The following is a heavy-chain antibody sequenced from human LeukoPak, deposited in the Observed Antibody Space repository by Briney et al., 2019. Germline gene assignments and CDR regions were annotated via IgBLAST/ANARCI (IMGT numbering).Heavy chain of an antibody. Sequence: ASVKVSCKASGYTFTSYYMHWVRQAPGQGLEWMGIINPRSGSTNYAQKFQGRVTMTRDMSTSTVYMELSSLRSEDTAVYYRAGEAPTDSGQFDYWGQGTLVTVSS. J-gene: IGHJ4*02. D-gene: IGHD1-26*01. V-gene: IGHV1-46*01. CDR2: INPRSGST. CDR3: AGEAPTDSGQFDY. CDR1: GYTFTSYY.